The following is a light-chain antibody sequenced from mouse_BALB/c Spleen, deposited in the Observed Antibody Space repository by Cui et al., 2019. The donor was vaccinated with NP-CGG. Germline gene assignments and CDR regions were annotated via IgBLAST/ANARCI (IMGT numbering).Light chain of an antibody. CDR3: ALWYSSHWV. V-gene: IGLV1*01. CDR2: GTN. CDR1: TGAVTTSNY. J-gene: IGLJ1*01. Sequence: QAVCPQESALTTSPGETVTLTCRSSTGAVTTSNYANWVQEKPDHLFTGLIGGTNNRAPGVPARFSGSLIGDKAALTITGAQTEDEAIYFCALWYSSHWVFGGGTKLTVL.